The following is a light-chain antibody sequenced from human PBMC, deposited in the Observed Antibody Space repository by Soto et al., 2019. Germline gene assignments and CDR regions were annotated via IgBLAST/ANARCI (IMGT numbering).Light chain of an antibody. CDR2: TDN. CDR3: AAWDGSLNAYV. Sequence: QSVLTQPPSASGTPGQRVTISCSGSSSNIGSNAVNSYQQFPGTAPKLLIYTDNQRPSGVPDRFSCAKSGTSASLAISGLPSEDEADYFCAAWDGSLNAYVFGTGTKLTVL. J-gene: IGLJ1*01. CDR1: SSNIGSNA. V-gene: IGLV1-44*01.